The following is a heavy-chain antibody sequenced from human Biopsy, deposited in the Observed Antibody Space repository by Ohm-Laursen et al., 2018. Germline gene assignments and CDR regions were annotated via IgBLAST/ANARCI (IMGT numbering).Heavy chain of an antibody. Sequence: ESLKISCNGSGYIFTTYWIAWVRQMPGKGLELMGVIYPGDSDTTYSPSFQGQVTISADKSTAYLQWSSLKASDTAMYYCARRDTKSLLRWGQGTLVTVSS. V-gene: IGHV5-51*01. J-gene: IGHJ4*02. CDR2: IYPGDSDT. CDR1: GYIFTTYW. CDR3: ARRDTKSLLR. D-gene: IGHD5-12*01.